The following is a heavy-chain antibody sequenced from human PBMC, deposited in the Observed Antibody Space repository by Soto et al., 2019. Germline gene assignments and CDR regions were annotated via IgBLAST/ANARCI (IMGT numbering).Heavy chain of an antibody. V-gene: IGHV3-30*04. J-gene: IGHJ6*02. CDR3: ARDAPLSPPAGHHYYEYYPGMDV. CDR1: GFTLSSYY. D-gene: IGHD3-16*01. Sequence: PGGSLRLSCEASGFTLSSYYMHWIRQAPGKGLEWVAVISDDGSHKYYADSVKGRFTISRDDYKNTLYLKINSLRPEDTAVFFCARDAPLSPPAGHHYYEYYPGMDVWGQGTTVT. CDR2: ISDDGSHK.